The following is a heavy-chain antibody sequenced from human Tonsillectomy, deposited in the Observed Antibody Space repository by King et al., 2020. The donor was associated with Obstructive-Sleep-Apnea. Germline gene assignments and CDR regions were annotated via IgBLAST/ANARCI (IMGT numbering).Heavy chain of an antibody. D-gene: IGHD3-3*01. CDR1: GFSLSNATMS. V-gene: IGHV2-26*01. CDR3: VRWTYYAFWSGYYRNYGLDD. J-gene: IGHJ6*02. CDR2: IFSNDQT. Sequence: QITLKESGPVLVKPTETLTLTCNVSGFSLSNATMSVSWIRQPPGKALEWLAHIFSNDQTSYSISLKSRLTISKDTSKSQVVLTMTNMDPADTGIYYCVRWTYYAFWSGYYRNYGLDDWGQGTTATVSS.